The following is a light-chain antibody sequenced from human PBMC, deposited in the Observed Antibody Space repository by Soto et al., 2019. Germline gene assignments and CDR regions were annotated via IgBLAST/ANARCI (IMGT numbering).Light chain of an antibody. CDR1: QSVNIY. V-gene: IGKV3D-15*01. CDR3: QQYGSPPSIT. CDR2: GAS. Sequence: EIVMTQSPATLSVSPGERATLSCRASQSVNIYLAWYQQKPGQAPRFLIYGASTRANGIPDRFGGSGSGTDFTLTISRLEPEDFAVYYFQQYGSPPSITFGQGTR. J-gene: IGKJ5*01.